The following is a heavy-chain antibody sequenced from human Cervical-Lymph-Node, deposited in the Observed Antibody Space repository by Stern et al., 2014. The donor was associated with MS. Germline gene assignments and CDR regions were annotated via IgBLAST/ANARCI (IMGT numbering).Heavy chain of an antibody. V-gene: IGHV4-4*02. Sequence: QVQLQESGPGLVKPSGTLSLTCAVSGGSISSSNWWSWVRQPQGKGLEWIGEIYHSGSTNYNPSRKSRVSISVDKSKTQFSLRLSSVTAADTAVYYCARGPVTPHYYYGIDVWGQGTTVTVSS. CDR1: GGSISSSNW. J-gene: IGHJ6*02. CDR2: IYHSGST. D-gene: IGHD4-23*01. CDR3: ARGPVTPHYYYGIDV.